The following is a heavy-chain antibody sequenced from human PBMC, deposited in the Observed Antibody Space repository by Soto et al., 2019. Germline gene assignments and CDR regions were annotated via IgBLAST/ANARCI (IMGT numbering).Heavy chain of an antibody. V-gene: IGHV4-31*03. CDR3: ARDDAVRRDGYFDY. CDR2: IYYSGST. J-gene: IGHJ4*02. Sequence: QVQLQESGPGLVKPSQTLSLTCTVSGGSISSGGYYWSWIRQHPGKGLAWIGYIYYSGSTYYNPSLKSRVTISVDTSKNQFSLKLSSVTAADTAVYYCARDDAVRRDGYFDYWGQGTLVTVSS. CDR1: GGSISSGGYY.